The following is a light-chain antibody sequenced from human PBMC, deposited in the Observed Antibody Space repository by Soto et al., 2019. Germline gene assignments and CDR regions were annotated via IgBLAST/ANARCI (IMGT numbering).Light chain of an antibody. CDR1: SSDVGGYNY. J-gene: IGLJ1*01. CDR3: VSCTASSTGV. Sequence: QSALTQPASVSGSPGQSITISCTGSSSDVGGYNYVAWYQQHPGKVPKLMIYDVSSRPSGVSNRFSGSKSGNTASLTISGLQAEDEADYYCVSCTASSTGVFGTGTKVTVL. CDR2: DVS. V-gene: IGLV2-14*01.